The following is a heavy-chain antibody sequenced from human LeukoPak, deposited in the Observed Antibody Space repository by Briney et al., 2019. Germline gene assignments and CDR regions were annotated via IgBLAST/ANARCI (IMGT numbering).Heavy chain of an antibody. D-gene: IGHD7-27*01. CDR2: IYYTGST. CDR1: GGSISSYY. CDR3: ARATTGEPYSWFDP. V-gene: IGHV4-59*01. J-gene: IGHJ5*02. Sequence: KPSETLSLTCTVSGGSISSYYGSWIRQPPGKGRECVGYIYYTGSTNYNPSLRSRVTISVDTSKNQFSLQLSSVPAADTAVYYCARATTGEPYSWFDPWGQGTLVTVSS.